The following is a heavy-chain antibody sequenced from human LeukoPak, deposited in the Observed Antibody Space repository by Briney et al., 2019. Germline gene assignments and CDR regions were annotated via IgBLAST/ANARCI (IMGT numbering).Heavy chain of an antibody. Sequence: GSLRLSCEASGFTFSSYAMSWVRQAPGKGLAWVSVISSSADSTYYADSVKGRFTISRDNSKNTLYLQMNNLRAEDTAVYYCAKPLEKYTYGGNFDYWGQGILVTVSS. CDR2: ISSSADST. J-gene: IGHJ4*02. CDR1: GFTFSSYA. D-gene: IGHD4-23*01. V-gene: IGHV3-23*01. CDR3: AKPLEKYTYGGNFDY.